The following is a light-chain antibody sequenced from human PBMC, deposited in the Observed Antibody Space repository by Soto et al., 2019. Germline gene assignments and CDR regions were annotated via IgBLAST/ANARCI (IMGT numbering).Light chain of an antibody. V-gene: IGLV2-11*01. CDR1: SSDVGSYNY. CDR3: CSYAGNSYV. J-gene: IGLJ1*01. CDR2: EVS. Sequence: QSALTQPRSVSGSPGQSVTISCTGTSSDVGSYNYVSWYQQHPGKAPKLIIYEVSKRPSGVPARFSGSKSGNTASLTISGLQAEDEADYYCCSYAGNSYVFGTGTKLTVL.